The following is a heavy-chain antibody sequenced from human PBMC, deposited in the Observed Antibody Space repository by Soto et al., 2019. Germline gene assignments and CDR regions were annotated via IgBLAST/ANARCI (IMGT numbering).Heavy chain of an antibody. CDR1: GFTFSSYG. CDR2: MSYDGNNK. V-gene: IGHV3-30*18. CDR3: AKGFISGGYCANGICYHFDY. D-gene: IGHD2-8*01. Sequence: QVQLVESGGGVVQPGGSLTRSCAASGFTFSSYGMHWVRQAPGKGLEWVAVMSYDGNNKYYADSVKGRFTVSRDNSRNTQFLQMNSLRVEDTAVYYCAKGFISGGYCANGICYHFDYWGQGTPVTVSS. J-gene: IGHJ4*02.